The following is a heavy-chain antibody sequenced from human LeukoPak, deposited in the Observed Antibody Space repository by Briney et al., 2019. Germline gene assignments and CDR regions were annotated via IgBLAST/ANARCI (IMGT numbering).Heavy chain of an antibody. Sequence: TGGSLRLSCAASGFTFSNHDMTWIRQAPGKGLEWVSSISSSSRYIYYADSVKGRFTISRDNAKNSLYLQMNSLRAEDTAVYYCARAPAHYYDSSDHYYVGESYFDYWGQGTLVTVSS. V-gene: IGHV3-21*01. CDR3: ARAPAHYYDSSDHYYVGESYFDY. CDR2: ISSSSRYI. CDR1: GFTFSNHD. D-gene: IGHD3-22*01. J-gene: IGHJ4*02.